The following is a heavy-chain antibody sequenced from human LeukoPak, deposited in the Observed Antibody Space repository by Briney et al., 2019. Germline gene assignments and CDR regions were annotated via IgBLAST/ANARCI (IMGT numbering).Heavy chain of an antibody. Sequence: SETLSLTCSVSGGSINSHYWSWIRQPPGKRLEWIGYIFNSGSTNYNPSLRSRVTMSVDTSRDKFFLRLSSATAADTAIYYCASRPAGTTWYGVFDYWSQGTLVTVSS. CDR2: IFNSGST. J-gene: IGHJ4*02. CDR1: GGSINSHY. CDR3: ASRPAGTTWYGVFDY. V-gene: IGHV4-59*11. D-gene: IGHD6-13*01.